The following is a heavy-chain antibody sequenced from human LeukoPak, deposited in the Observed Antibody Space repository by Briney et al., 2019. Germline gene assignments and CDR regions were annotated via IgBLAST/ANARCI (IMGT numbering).Heavy chain of an antibody. CDR2: IYYSGST. CDR3: ARDVQLWYNWFDP. CDR1: GGSISSGGYY. V-gene: IGHV4-31*03. Sequence: PSETLSLTCTVSGGSISSGGYYWSWIRQHPGKGLEWIGYIYYSGSTYYNPSLKSRVTISVDTSKNQFSLKLSSVTAADTAVYYCARDVQLWYNWFDPWGQGTLVTVSS. J-gene: IGHJ5*02. D-gene: IGHD5-18*01.